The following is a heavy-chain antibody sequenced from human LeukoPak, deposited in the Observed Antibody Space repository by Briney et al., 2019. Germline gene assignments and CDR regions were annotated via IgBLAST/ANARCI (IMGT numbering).Heavy chain of an antibody. V-gene: IGHV3-30*18. CDR2: ISYDGSNK. Sequence: GGSLRLSCAASGFIFSNNGMHWVRQAPGKGLEWVAVISYDGSNKYYADSVKGRFTISRDSSKNTLYLQMNSLRAEDTAVYYCAKGYGDYVLIYGMDVWGQGTTVTVSS. J-gene: IGHJ6*02. D-gene: IGHD4-17*01. CDR1: GFIFSNNG. CDR3: AKGYGDYVLIYGMDV.